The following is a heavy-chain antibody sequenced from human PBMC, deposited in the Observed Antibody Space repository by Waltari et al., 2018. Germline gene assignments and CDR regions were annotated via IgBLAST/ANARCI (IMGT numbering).Heavy chain of an antibody. J-gene: IGHJ4*02. D-gene: IGHD3-22*01. CDR2: IYHSGST. Sequence: QVQLQESGPGLVKPSETLSLTCTVSGGPLSSYYWSWIRQPPGKGLEWIVYIYHSGSTNYNPSLKSRFTISVDTSKNQFSLKLSSVTAADTAVYYCARGGWHYFDYWGQGTLVTVSS. CDR1: GGPLSSYY. CDR3: ARGGWHYFDY. V-gene: IGHV4-59*01.